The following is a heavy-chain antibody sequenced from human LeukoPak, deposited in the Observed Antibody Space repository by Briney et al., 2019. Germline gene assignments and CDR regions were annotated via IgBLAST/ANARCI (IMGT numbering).Heavy chain of an antibody. CDR1: GYTFTSYY. V-gene: IGHV1-46*01. CDR2: INPTDGDT. CDR3: ARVTSDPPDAFDI. J-gene: IGHJ3*02. Sequence: ASVKVSCKASGYTFTSYYMHWVRQAPGQGLDWMGTINPTDGDTSYAQKFQGGVTMTRDSSTSTVYMELRSLTSDDTAVYYCARVTSDPPDAFDIWGQGTMVTVSS.